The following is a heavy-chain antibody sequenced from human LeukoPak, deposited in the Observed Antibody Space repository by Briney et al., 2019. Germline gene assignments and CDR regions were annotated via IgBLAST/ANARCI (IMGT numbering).Heavy chain of an antibody. CDR2: ISGSGGST. CDR3: AKPLQCYYDSSGYLH. D-gene: IGHD3-22*01. Sequence: PGGSLRLSCAASGFTFSSYAMSWVRQAPGKGLEWVSAISGSGGSTYYADSVKGRFTISRDNSKNTLYLQMNSLRAEDTAVYYCAKPLQCYYDSSGYLHWGQGTLVTVSS. J-gene: IGHJ4*02. CDR1: GFTFSSYA. V-gene: IGHV3-23*01.